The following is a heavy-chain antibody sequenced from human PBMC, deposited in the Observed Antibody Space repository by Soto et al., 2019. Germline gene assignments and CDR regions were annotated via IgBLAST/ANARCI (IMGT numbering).Heavy chain of an antibody. CDR2: TRNKDNSYIT. CDR1: GFTFSDYH. J-gene: IGHJ6*03. D-gene: IGHD3-10*01. CDR3: SREPGGYMDA. V-gene: IGHV3-72*01. Sequence: GGSLRLSCAASGFTFSDYHIDWVRQASGKGLEWVGRTRNKDNSYITDYAASVKGRFTISRDESRNSLYLQMNSLKTEDTAVYYCSREPGGYMDAWGKGTTVTVSS.